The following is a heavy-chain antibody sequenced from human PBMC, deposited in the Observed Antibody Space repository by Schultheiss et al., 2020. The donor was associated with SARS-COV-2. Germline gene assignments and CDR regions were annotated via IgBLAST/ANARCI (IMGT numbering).Heavy chain of an antibody. CDR2: ISAYNGNT. Sequence: ASVKVSCKASGYTFTSYGISWVRQAPGQGLEWMGWISAYNGNTKYSQKFQGRVTITRDTSASTAYMELSSLRSEDTAVYYCARLKEGYGDYERLYYGMDVWGQGTTVTVSS. J-gene: IGHJ6*02. D-gene: IGHD4-17*01. CDR3: ARLKEGYGDYERLYYGMDV. CDR1: GYTFTSYG. V-gene: IGHV1-18*01.